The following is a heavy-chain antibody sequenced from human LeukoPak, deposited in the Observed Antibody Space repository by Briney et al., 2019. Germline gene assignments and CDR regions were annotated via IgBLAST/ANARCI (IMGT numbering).Heavy chain of an antibody. D-gene: IGHD3-9*01. CDR3: ARTNYDILTGLFDDY. CDR2: ISSSSSYI. J-gene: IGHJ4*02. Sequence: GGSLRLSCAASGFTFSSYSMTWVRQAPGKGLEWVSSISSSSSYIYYADSVKGQFTISRDNAKNSLYLQMNSLRAEDTAVYYCARTNYDILTGLFDDYWGQGTLVTVSS. V-gene: IGHV3-21*01. CDR1: GFTFSSYS.